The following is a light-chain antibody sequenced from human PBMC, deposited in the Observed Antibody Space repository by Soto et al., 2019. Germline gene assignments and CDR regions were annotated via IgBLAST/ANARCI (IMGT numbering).Light chain of an antibody. Sequence: DIQMTQSPSTLSASVGDRVTITCRASQSASTFLAWYQQKPGQAPKLLIYDASTLQSGVPSRFSASGSGTEFALTIRGLQPDDFAVYYCQQYNRYAVTFGQGTKVDI. J-gene: IGKJ1*01. CDR2: DAS. CDR1: QSASTF. V-gene: IGKV1-5*01. CDR3: QQYNRYAVT.